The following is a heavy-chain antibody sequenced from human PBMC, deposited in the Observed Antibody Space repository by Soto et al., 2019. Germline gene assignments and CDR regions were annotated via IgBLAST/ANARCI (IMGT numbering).Heavy chain of an antibody. Sequence: GGSLRLSCAASGFTFSSYSMNWVRQAPGKGLEWVSSISSSSSYIYYADSVKGRFTISRDNAKNSLYLQMNSLRAEDTAVYYCARDKASYQPASPLEYSSSSVPWGQGTLVTVSS. CDR2: ISSSSSYI. D-gene: IGHD6-6*01. CDR3: ARDKASYQPASPLEYSSSSVP. CDR1: GFTFSSYS. V-gene: IGHV3-21*01. J-gene: IGHJ5*02.